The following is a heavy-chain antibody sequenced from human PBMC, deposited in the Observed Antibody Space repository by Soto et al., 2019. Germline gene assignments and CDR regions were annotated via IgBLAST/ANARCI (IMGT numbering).Heavy chain of an antibody. V-gene: IGHV1-46*03. J-gene: IGHJ4*02. D-gene: IGHD4-17*01. Sequence: ASLKVSCNASAYTFTSYYMHWVLQAPGHGLKWMGIINPSSGGTSYAQKFQGRVTMTRDTSTSTVYMELSSLKSEDTAVYYCGRAPGALDYWGPGTLVTVS. CDR3: GRAPGALDY. CDR2: INPSSGGT. CDR1: AYTFTSYY.